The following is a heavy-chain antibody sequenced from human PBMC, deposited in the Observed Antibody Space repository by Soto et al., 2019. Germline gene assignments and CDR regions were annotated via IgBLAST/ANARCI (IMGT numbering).Heavy chain of an antibody. CDR3: AHSHFEILTGPFDS. V-gene: IGHV2-5*01. J-gene: IGHJ5*01. CDR1: GFSLTNTGVT. Sequence: SGPTLVNPTQTLTLTCTFSGFSLTNTGVTVGWLRQPPGKALEWLALMYLHDDKRYNPSLRNRLTIAKDTSKNRVVLTLANVGPVDTATYFCAHSHFEILTGPFDSWGRGTLVTVSS. CDR2: MYLHDDK. D-gene: IGHD3-9*01.